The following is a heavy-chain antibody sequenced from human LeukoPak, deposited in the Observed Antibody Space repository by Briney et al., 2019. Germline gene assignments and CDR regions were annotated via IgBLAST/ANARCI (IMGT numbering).Heavy chain of an antibody. V-gene: IGHV4-59*01. J-gene: IGHJ5*01. CDR3: ARDSSWFDP. CDR1: GGSISSYY. CDR2: IYYSGST. Sequence: SETLSLTCTVSGGSISSYYWSWIRQPPGKGLEWIGYIYYSGSTNYNPSLKSRVTISVDTSKNQFSLKLSSVTAADTAVYYCARDSSWFDPWGQGTLVTVSS.